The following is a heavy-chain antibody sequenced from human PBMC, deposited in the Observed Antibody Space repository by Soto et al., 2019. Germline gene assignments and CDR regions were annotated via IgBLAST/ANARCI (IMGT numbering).Heavy chain of an antibody. CDR3: AKDGNWLDVYFDV. J-gene: IGHJ4*02. Sequence: GGSRRLSCVASGIEFSNYAMSWVRQAPGKGLEWVSISSASGGSRYHADSVKGRFTISRDNSKNTLYLHMTNLRAEDTAVYYCAKDGNWLDVYFDVWGQGTPVTVSS. V-gene: IGHV3-23*01. CDR2: SSASGGSR. CDR1: GIEFSNYA. D-gene: IGHD6-19*01.